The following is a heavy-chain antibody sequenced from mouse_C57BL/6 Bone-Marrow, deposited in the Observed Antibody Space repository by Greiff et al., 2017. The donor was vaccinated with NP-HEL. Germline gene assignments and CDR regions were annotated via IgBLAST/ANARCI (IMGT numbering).Heavy chain of an antibody. CDR3: ARRYYYGSSYPYWYFEV. Sequence: QVQLQQPGAELVMPGASVKLSCKASGYTFTSYWMHWVKQSPGQGLEWIGEIDPSDSYTNYNQKFKGKSTLTVDKSSSAAYMQLSSLTSEDSAVYYCARRYYYGSSYPYWYFEVWGTGTTVTVSS. CDR2: IDPSDSYT. D-gene: IGHD1-1*01. J-gene: IGHJ1*03. V-gene: IGHV1-69*01. CDR1: GYTFTSYW.